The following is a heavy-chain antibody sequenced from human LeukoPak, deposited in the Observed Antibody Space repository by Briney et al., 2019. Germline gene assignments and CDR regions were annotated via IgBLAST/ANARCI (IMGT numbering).Heavy chain of an antibody. CDR2: IYPGDSDT. CDR3: ARHSASSSWYVYFDY. CDR1: GYSFTSYW. D-gene: IGHD6-13*01. Sequence: GESLKISCKGSGYSFTSYWIGWVRQMSGEGLEWMGIIYPGDSDTRYSPSFQGQVTISADKSISTAYLQWSSLKASDTAMYYCARHSASSSWYVYFDYWGQGTLVTVSS. J-gene: IGHJ4*02. V-gene: IGHV5-51*01.